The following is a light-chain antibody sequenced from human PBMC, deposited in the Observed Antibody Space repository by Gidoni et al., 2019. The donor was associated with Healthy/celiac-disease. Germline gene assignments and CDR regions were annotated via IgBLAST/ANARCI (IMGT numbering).Light chain of an antibody. J-gene: IGKJ2*01. V-gene: IGKV1-33*01. Sequence: DLQMTQPPSSLSASVGDRVTINCQARQDISNYLNWYQQKPGKAPKHLIYDASNLETGVPSRFSGSGSGTDFTFTISSLQPEDIATYYCQQYDNLPMYTFGQGTKLEIK. CDR2: DAS. CDR1: QDISNY. CDR3: QQYDNLPMYT.